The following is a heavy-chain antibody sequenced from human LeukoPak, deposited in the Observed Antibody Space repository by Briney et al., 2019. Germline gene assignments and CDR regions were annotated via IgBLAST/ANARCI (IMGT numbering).Heavy chain of an antibody. CDR3: ARTYDSGNDYYY. CDR1: VFTFSRYN. V-gene: IGHV3-21*01. D-gene: IGHD3-10*01. J-gene: IGHJ4*02. CDR2: ITSSSSLI. Sequence: KPGGSLRLSCAASVFTFSRYNMHWVRQAPGKGLEWVSSITSSSSLIYYADSVKSRFTISRDNAKKSLSLQMNSLRAEDTAVYFCARTYDSGNDYYYWGQGTLVSVSS.